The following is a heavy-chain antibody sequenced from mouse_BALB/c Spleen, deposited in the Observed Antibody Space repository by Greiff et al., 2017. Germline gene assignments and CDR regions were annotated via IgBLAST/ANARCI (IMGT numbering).Heavy chain of an antibody. CDR2: ISDGGSYT. Sequence: DVKLVESGGGLVKPGGSLKLSCAASGFTFSDYYMYWVRQTPEKRLEWVATISDGGSYTYYPDSVKGRFTISRDNAKNNLYLQMSSLKSEDTAMYYCARNWDGYAMDYWGQGTSVTVSS. J-gene: IGHJ4*01. V-gene: IGHV5-4*02. CDR1: GFTFSDYY. CDR3: ARNWDGYAMDY. D-gene: IGHD4-1*01.